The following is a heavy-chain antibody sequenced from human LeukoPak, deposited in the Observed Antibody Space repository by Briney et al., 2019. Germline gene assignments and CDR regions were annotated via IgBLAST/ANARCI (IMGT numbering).Heavy chain of an antibody. CDR2: ISGSGGST. V-gene: IGHV3-23*01. CDR1: GFTFSSYA. CDR3: AKPRYSSSSYNWFDP. Sequence: PGGSLRLSCAASGFTFSSYAMSWVRQAPGKELEWVSAISGSGGSTYYADSVKGRFTISRDNSKNTLYLQMNSLRAEDTAVYYCAKPRYSSSSYNWFDPWGQGTLVTVSS. D-gene: IGHD6-13*01. J-gene: IGHJ5*02.